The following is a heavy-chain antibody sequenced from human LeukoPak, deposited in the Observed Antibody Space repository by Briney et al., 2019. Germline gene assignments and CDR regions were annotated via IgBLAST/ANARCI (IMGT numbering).Heavy chain of an antibody. CDR2: INPNSGGT. CDR3: ARDYHALLRGLLWFGESNYFDY. D-gene: IGHD3-10*01. V-gene: IGHV1-2*02. CDR1: GYTFTGYY. Sequence: ASVKVSCKASGYTFTGYYMHWVRQAPGQGLEWMGGINPNSGGTNYAQKFQGRVTMTSDTSTSTVYMELSSLRSEDTAVYYCARDYHALLRGLLWFGESNYFDYWGQGTLVTVSS. J-gene: IGHJ4*02.